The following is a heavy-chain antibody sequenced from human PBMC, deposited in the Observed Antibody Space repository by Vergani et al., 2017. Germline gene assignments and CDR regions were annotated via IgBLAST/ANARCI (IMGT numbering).Heavy chain of an antibody. CDR3: ATFMITFGGVIVMGDAFDI. D-gene: IGHD3-16*02. V-gene: IGHV1-24*01. CDR2: FDPEDGET. Sequence: QVQLIQSGAEVKKPGASVKVSCKVSGYTLTELSMHWVRQAPGKGLEWMGGFDPEDGETIYAQKFQGRVTMTEDTSTDTAYMELSSLRSEDTDVYYCATFMITFGGVIVMGDAFDIWGQGTMVTVSS. J-gene: IGHJ3*02. CDR1: GYTLTELS.